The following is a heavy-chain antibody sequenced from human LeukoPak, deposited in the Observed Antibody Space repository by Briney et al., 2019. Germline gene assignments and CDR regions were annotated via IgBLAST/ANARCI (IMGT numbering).Heavy chain of an antibody. CDR1: GFTFSSYG. Sequence: GGSLRLSCAASGFTFSSYGMHWVRQAPGRGLEWVAVISYDGSNKYYADSVKGRFTISRDNSKNTLYLQMNSLRAEDTAVYYCAKAQRVRGVTIDYWGQGTLVTVSS. J-gene: IGHJ4*02. CDR3: AKAQRVRGVTIDY. CDR2: ISYDGSNK. V-gene: IGHV3-30*18. D-gene: IGHD3-10*01.